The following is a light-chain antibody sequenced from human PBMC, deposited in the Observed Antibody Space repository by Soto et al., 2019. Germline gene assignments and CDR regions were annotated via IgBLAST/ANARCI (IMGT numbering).Light chain of an antibody. V-gene: IGKV3-15*01. CDR3: QQYDTYFRYT. CDR1: QGIGNT. Sequence: EIVMTQSPATLSVSPGEGATLSCRASQGIGNTLAWYQQKPGQTPRLLIYRTSIRATGVPARFSGSASGTEFTLTITSLQPDDFANYYCQQYDTYFRYTFGQGTKLDIK. J-gene: IGKJ2*01. CDR2: RTS.